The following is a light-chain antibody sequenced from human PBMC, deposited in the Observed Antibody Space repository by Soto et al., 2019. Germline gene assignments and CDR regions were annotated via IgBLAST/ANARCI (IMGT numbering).Light chain of an antibody. CDR2: GAS. Sequence: EIVMTQSPATLSVSPGERATLSCRASQSVSTNLVWYQQKPGQAARLLIYGASTRATSIPARCSGSGSGTVFTLTISSLQSEDFAVYYCHQYSTWPLTFGGGTKVEIK. CDR1: QSVSTN. J-gene: IGKJ4*01. CDR3: HQYSTWPLT. V-gene: IGKV3-15*01.